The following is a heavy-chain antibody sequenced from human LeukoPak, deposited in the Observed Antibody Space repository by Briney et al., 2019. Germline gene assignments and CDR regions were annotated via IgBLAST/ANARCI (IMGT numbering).Heavy chain of an antibody. CDR3: VKVKEMSTIFDAVDI. J-gene: IGHJ3*02. V-gene: IGHV3-64*05. CDR2: ISSNGGST. Sequence: GGSLRLSCSASGFTFSNYAMHWVRQAPGKRLEYVSGISSNGGSTLYVDSVKGRFTISRDNPKNTLHVQMSSLTAEDTAVYYCVKVKEMSTIFDAVDIWGQGTMVSVSS. D-gene: IGHD5-24*01. CDR1: GFTFSNYA.